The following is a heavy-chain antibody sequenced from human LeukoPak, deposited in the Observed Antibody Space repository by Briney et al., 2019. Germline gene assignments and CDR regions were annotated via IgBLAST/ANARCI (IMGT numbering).Heavy chain of an antibody. Sequence: SETLSLTCSVSGVPTSSSSYYWGWIRQPPGKGLEWIGSIYYSRSTYYNPSLKSRVTISVDTSKNQFSLKLSSVTAADTAVYYCARELDGSTTEVDYWGQGTLVTVSS. CDR1: GVPTSSSSYY. J-gene: IGHJ4*02. D-gene: IGHD5-24*01. V-gene: IGHV4-39*07. CDR2: IYYSRST. CDR3: ARELDGSTTEVDY.